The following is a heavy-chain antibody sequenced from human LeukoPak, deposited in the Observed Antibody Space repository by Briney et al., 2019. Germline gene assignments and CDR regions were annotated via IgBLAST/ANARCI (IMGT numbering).Heavy chain of an antibody. CDR1: GFTFNTYA. CDR3: ARGVEPLAANTLAY. D-gene: IGHD1-14*01. J-gene: IGHJ4*02. CDR2: IRSDGSNK. Sequence: PGGSLRLSCAASGFTFNTYAMHWIRQAPGRGLEWVAFIRSDGSNKNYADSVKGRFTISRDNSKNTLYLEMNGLSPDDTAVYYCARGVEPLAANTLAYWGQGTLVTVSS. V-gene: IGHV3-30*02.